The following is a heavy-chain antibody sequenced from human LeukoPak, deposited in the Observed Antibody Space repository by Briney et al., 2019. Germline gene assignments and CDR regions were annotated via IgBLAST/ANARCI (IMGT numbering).Heavy chain of an antibody. D-gene: IGHD3-22*01. V-gene: IGHV3-15*01. CDR3: TTYSLGYYDSSGYYDGY. CDR1: GFTFSNAW. Sequence: GGSLRLSCAASGFTFSNAWMSWVRQAPGKGLEWVGRIKSKTDGGTTDYAAPVKGRFTISRDDSKNTLYLQMNSLKAEDTAVYYCTTYSLGYYDSSGYYDGYWGQGTLATVSS. CDR2: IKSKTDGGTT. J-gene: IGHJ4*02.